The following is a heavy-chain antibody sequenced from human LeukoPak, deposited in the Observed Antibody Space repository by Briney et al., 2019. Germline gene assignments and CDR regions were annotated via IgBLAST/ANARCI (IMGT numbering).Heavy chain of an antibody. J-gene: IGHJ5*02. CDR3: APLGGAVAGTNWFDP. D-gene: IGHD6-19*01. CDR1: GFSLRTRGVG. Sequence: ESGPTLVNPTQTLTLTCTFSGFSLRTRGVGVGWIRQPPGKALEWLSLIYWDDDERYSPSLKSRLTITKDTSKNQVVLTMTNMDPVDTATYYCAPLGGAVAGTNWFDPWGQGALVTVSS. CDR2: IYWDDDE. V-gene: IGHV2-5*02.